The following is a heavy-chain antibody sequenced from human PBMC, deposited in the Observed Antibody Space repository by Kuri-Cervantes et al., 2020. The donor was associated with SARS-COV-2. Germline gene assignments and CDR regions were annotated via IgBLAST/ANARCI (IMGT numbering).Heavy chain of an antibody. CDR1: GYTLIDPS. CDR2: IIPIFGTA. J-gene: IGHJ6*03. V-gene: IGHV1-69*13. Sequence: SVKVSCKVFGYTLIDPSMHWVRQAPGQGLEWMGGIIPIFGTANYAQKFQGRVTITADESTSTAYMELSSLRSEDTAVYYCARSNYGSGSPYRPGAYYYYMDVWGKGTTVTVSS. CDR3: ARSNYGSGSPYRPGAYYYYMDV. D-gene: IGHD3-10*01.